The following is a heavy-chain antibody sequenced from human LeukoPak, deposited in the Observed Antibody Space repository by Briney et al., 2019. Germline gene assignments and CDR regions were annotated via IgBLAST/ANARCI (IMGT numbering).Heavy chain of an antibody. D-gene: IGHD3-10*01. CDR2: INPSGGST. J-gene: IGHJ5*02. V-gene: IGHV1-46*01. CDR1: GYTFTSYY. Sequence: AASVKVSCKASGYTFTSYYMHWVRQAPGQGLEWMGIINPSGGSTSYAQKFQGRVTMTRDTSTSTVYMELSSLRSEDTAVYYCATCRKPSYYYGSGSPCGWFDPWGQGTLVTVSS. CDR3: ATCRKPSYYYGSGSPCGWFDP.